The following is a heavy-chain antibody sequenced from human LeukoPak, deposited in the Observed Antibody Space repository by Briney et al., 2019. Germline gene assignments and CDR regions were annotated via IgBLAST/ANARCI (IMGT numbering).Heavy chain of an antibody. CDR2: QNWNGGRT. V-gene: IGHV3-20*04. Sequence: GGSLRLSCAASGFTFDDYGMSWVRQAPGKGLEWVSGQNWNGGRTGNAESVKGRFTRSRDNAKNSLYLHMNTLRAEDTALYYCARAVSNSGWYGSVDYWGQGPLVTVS. CDR3: ARAVSNSGWYGSVDY. CDR1: GFTFDDYG. D-gene: IGHD6-19*01. J-gene: IGHJ4*02.